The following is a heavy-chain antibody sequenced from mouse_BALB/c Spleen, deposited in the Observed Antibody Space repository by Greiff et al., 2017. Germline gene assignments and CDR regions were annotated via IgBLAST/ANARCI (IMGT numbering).Heavy chain of an antibody. CDR3: ARREDDYFDY. D-gene: IGHD2-3*01. V-gene: IGHV5-12-1*01. CDR1: GFAFSSYD. CDR2: ISSGGGTT. Sequence: EVKVVESGGGLVKPGGSLKLSCAASGFAFSSYDMSWVRQTPEKRLEWVAYISSGGGTTYYPDTVKGRFTISRDNAKNTLYLQMSSLKSEDTAMYYCARREDDYFDYWGQGTTLTVSS. J-gene: IGHJ2*01.